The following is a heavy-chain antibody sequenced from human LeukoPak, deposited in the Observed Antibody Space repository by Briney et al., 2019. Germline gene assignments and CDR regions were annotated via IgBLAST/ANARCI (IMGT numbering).Heavy chain of an antibody. CDR3: ARESGISYYYYYYMDV. J-gene: IGHJ6*03. D-gene: IGHD1-14*01. CDR2: IYYSGST. Sequence: PSETLSLTCTVSGGSISSYYWGWIRQPPGKGLEWIGSIYYSGSTYYNPSLKSRVTISVDTSKNQFSLKLSSVTAADTAVYYCARESGISYYYYYYMDVWGKGTTVTVSS. V-gene: IGHV4-39*07. CDR1: GGSISSYY.